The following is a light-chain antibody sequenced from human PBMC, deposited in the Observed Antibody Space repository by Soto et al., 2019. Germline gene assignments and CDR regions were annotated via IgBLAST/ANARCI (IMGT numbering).Light chain of an antibody. CDR1: QSVSSK. V-gene: IGKV3-15*01. Sequence: EIVMTQSPATLTVSPGXGATLSCRASQSVSSKLAWYQQKPGQAPRLLIYGASTRATGIPARFSGSGSGTESTLIISSLQSEDSAVYYCQQYNSWLWTFGQGTKVDIK. CDR3: QQYNSWLWT. CDR2: GAS. J-gene: IGKJ1*01.